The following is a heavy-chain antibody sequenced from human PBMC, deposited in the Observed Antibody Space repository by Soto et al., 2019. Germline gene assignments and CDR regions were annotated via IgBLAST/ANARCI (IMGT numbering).Heavy chain of an antibody. Sequence: GGSLRLSCAASGFTFSSAWFNWVRQAPGKGLEWVGRIKSQKDGGTTDYAAPVRDRFTISKDDSKNTLYLQMNSLKTEDTGVYFCTVDVHAVIPQVDTWGQGTLVTVSS. CDR3: TVDVHAVIPQVDT. J-gene: IGHJ4*02. D-gene: IGHD3-16*02. V-gene: IGHV3-15*07. CDR2: IKSQKDGGTT. CDR1: GFTFSSAW.